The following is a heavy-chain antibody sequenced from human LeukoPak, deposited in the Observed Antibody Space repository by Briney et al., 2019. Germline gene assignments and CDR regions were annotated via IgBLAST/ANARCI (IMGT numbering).Heavy chain of an antibody. CDR1: GFTFSAYA. V-gene: IGHV3-48*02. J-gene: IGHJ4*02. Sequence: PGGSLRLSCAASGFTFSAYAMNWVRQAPGKGLEWVSYISVSGSTIYYADSVKGRFSISRDNVKNSLYLQMNSLRDEDTAVYFCARGETAATSHLDYWGQGTLVTVSS. D-gene: IGHD4-17*01. CDR3: ARGETAATSHLDY. CDR2: ISVSGSTI.